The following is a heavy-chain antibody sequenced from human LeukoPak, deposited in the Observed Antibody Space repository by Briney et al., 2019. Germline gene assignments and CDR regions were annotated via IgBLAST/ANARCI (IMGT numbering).Heavy chain of an antibody. V-gene: IGHV3-23*01. D-gene: IGHD3-16*01. CDR2: ISGSGTTI. CDR1: GFTFSNYP. CDR3: VTKLYVSHHTHAFDI. Sequence: GGSLRLSCTASGFTFSNYPINFVRQAPGKGLDWVSAISGSGTTIYYADAVRGRFTISKDNSKNTVYLQMNSLRAEDTALYYCVTKLYVSHHTHAFDIWGQGTMVTVSP. J-gene: IGHJ3*02.